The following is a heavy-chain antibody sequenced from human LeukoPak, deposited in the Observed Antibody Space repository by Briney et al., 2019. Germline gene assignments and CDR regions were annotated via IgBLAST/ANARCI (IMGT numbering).Heavy chain of an antibody. J-gene: IGHJ4*02. Sequence: ASVKVSFKSSGYTFTRYGISWVRQAPGQGLEWMGRISDYNGDTNYAQKLQGRVTMTTDTSTSTAYMELRSLRSDDTAVYYCARLGYCSSTSCSNDYWGQGTLVTVSS. CDR3: ARLGYCSSTSCSNDY. D-gene: IGHD2-2*01. CDR2: ISDYNGDT. V-gene: IGHV1-18*01. CDR1: GYTFTRYG.